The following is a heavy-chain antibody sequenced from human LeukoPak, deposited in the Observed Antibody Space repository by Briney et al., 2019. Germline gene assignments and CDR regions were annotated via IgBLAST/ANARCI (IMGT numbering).Heavy chain of an antibody. V-gene: IGHV3-30*02. Sequence: PGGSLRLSCAASGFTFSSYGMHWVRQAPGKGLEWVTFIRYDGSSKYYADSVKGRFTISRDNSKNTLYLQMNSLRAEDTAVYYCARPYHNYYYYYMDVWGKGTTVTVSS. J-gene: IGHJ6*03. D-gene: IGHD3-22*01. CDR3: ARPYHNYYYYYMDV. CDR1: GFTFSSYG. CDR2: IRYDGSSK.